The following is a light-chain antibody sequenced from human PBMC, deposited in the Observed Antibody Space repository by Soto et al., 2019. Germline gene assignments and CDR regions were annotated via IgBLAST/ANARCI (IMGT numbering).Light chain of an antibody. Sequence: ESVLTQSPGTLSLSPGERATVSCRASQSFTSGYLAWYQQRPGQAPRLLIYGASRRATGVPDRFIGSVSETDFTLTISGLEPEGFAVYYRQQYDTSPRTFGQGINVDI. CDR3: QQYDTSPRT. J-gene: IGKJ1*01. CDR1: QSFTSGY. CDR2: GAS. V-gene: IGKV3-20*01.